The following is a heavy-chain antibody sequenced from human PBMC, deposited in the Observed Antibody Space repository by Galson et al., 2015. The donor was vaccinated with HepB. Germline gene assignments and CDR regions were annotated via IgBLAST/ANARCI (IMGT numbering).Heavy chain of an antibody. Sequence: PALVKPTQTLTLTCTFSGFSLSTSGVGVGWIRQPPGKALEWLALIYWDDDKRYSPSLKSRLTITKDTSKNQVVLTMTNMDPVDTATYYCARDEVSRTFDYWGQGTLVTVSS. CDR1: GFSLSTSGVG. V-gene: IGHV2-5*02. J-gene: IGHJ4*02. CDR3: ARDEVSRTFDY. CDR2: IYWDDDK. D-gene: IGHD1-14*01.